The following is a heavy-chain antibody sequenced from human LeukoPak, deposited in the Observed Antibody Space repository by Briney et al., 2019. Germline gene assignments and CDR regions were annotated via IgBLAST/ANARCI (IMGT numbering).Heavy chain of an antibody. V-gene: IGHV3-53*01. D-gene: IGHD5-18*01. CDR3: ASQRGYSYGYYYYYMDV. Sequence: GGSLRLSCAASGFTVSSSYMSWVRQAPGRGLEWVSVIYSGGSTYYADAVKGRCTISRDNSKNTLYLQMNSLRAEDTAVYYCASQRGYSYGYYYYYMDVWGKGTTVTVSS. CDR1: GFTVSSSY. J-gene: IGHJ6*03. CDR2: IYSGGST.